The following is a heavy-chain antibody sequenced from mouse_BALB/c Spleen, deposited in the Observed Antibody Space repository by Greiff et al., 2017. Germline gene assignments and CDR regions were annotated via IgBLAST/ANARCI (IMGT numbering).Heavy chain of an antibody. V-gene: IGHV1S29*02. J-gene: IGHJ3*01. Sequence: EVQLQQSGAELVRPGTSVKISCKASGYTFTDYNMHWVKQSHGKSLEWIGYIYPYNGGTGYNQKFKSKATLTVDNSSSTAYMELRSLTSEDSAVYYCASQLLRFAYWGQGTLVTVSA. CDR1: GYTFTDYN. D-gene: IGHD1-1*01. CDR3: ASQLLRFAY. CDR2: IYPYNGGT.